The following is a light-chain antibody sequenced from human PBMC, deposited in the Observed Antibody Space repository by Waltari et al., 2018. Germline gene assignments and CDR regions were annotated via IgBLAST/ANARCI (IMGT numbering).Light chain of an antibody. CDR1: SSDVGGYNY. V-gene: IGLV2-11*01. CDR2: DVS. J-gene: IGLJ3*02. Sequence: QSALTQPRSASGSPGQPVTISCTGTSSDVGGYNYVPWYQQHPGKAPKLMIYDVSKRPSGVPDRFSGSKSGNTASLTISGLQAEDEADYYCCSYAGSYTWVFGGGTKLTVL. CDR3: CSYAGSYTWV.